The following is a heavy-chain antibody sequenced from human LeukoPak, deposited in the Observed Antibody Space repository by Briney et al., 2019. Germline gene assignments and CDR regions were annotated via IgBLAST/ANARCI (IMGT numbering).Heavy chain of an antibody. Sequence: GASVKVSCKASGYTFSDYYMHWVRQAPGQGLEWIGWINPNSGGTKYAQKFQGRVTMTRDTSISTAYIEVSRLRSDDTAVYYYMREVGSINWYAYWGQGTLVTVSS. D-gene: IGHD6-13*01. CDR3: MREVGSINWYAY. CDR2: INPNSGGT. CDR1: GYTFSDYY. J-gene: IGHJ5*01. V-gene: IGHV1-2*02.